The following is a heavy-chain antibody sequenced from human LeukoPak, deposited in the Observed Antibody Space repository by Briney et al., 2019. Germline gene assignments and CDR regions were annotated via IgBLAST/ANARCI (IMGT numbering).Heavy chain of an antibody. CDR3: AKGSSGWYSKNLESYFDY. CDR2: ISGSGGST. J-gene: IGHJ4*02. CDR1: GFPFSNYA. D-gene: IGHD6-19*01. Sequence: GGSLRLSCAASGFPFSNYAMSWVRQAPGKGLEWVSAISGSGGSTHYADSVKGRFTISRDNSKNTLYLQMNSLRAEDTAVYFCAKGSSGWYSKNLESYFDYWGQGTLVTVSS. V-gene: IGHV3-23*01.